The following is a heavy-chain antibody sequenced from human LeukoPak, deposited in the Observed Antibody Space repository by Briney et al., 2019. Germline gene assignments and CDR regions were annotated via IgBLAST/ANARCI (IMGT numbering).Heavy chain of an antibody. D-gene: IGHD5-18*01. J-gene: IGHJ4*02. CDR2: ISGSGGST. CDR3: ARARTWIQLWFLDY. V-gene: IGHV3-23*01. Sequence: GGSLRLSCAASGFTFSSYAMSWVRQAPGKGLEWVSAISGSGGSTYYADSVKGRFTISRDNSKNTLYLQMNSLRAGDTAVYYCARARTWIQLWFLDYWGQGTLVTVSS. CDR1: GFTFSSYA.